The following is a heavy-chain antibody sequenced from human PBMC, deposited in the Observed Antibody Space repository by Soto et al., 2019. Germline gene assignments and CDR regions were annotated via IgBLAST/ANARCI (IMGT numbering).Heavy chain of an antibody. D-gene: IGHD3-10*01. CDR2: ISGSGGST. V-gene: IGHV3-23*01. CDR1: GFTFSSYA. CDR3: AKDLWVRGVIITGFDY. Sequence: GGSLRLSCAASGFTFSSYAMSWVRQAPGKGLEWVSAISGSGGSTYYADSVKGRFTISRDNSKNTLYLQMNSLRAEDTAVYYCAKDLWVRGVIITGFDYWGQGTLVTVSS. J-gene: IGHJ4*02.